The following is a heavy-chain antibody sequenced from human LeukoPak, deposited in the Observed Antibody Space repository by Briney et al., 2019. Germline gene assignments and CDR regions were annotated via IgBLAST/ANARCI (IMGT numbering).Heavy chain of an antibody. J-gene: IGHJ6*02. CDR1: GFIFSSYA. D-gene: IGHD2-21*01. CDR3: ARCGGTCSLPSTSAMDV. Sequence: GRSLRLSCAASGFIFSSYAVHWVRQAPGKGLEWVAVISSDGRHILYADPVEGRFTISRDNSKNTLYLQMNSLRAEDTALYLCARCGGTCSLPSTSAMDVWGQGTTVTVS. CDR2: ISSDGRHI. V-gene: IGHV3-30*04.